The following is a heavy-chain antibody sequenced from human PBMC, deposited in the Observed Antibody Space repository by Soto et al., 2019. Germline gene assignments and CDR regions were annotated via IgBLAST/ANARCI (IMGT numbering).Heavy chain of an antibody. Sequence: GASVKVSCKASGYTFTSYGISWVRQAPGQGLEWTGWISAYNGNTNYAQKLQGRVTMTTDTSTSTAYMELRSLRSDDTAVYYCAVGYSSGWSLYYGMDVWGQGTTVTV. CDR3: AVGYSSGWSLYYGMDV. CDR2: ISAYNGNT. D-gene: IGHD6-19*01. CDR1: GYTFTSYG. V-gene: IGHV1-18*01. J-gene: IGHJ6*02.